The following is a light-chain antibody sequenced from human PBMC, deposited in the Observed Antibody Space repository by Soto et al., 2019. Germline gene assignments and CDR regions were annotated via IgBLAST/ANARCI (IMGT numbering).Light chain of an antibody. CDR1: SSDLAMYNY. J-gene: IGLJ1*01. V-gene: IGLV2-14*01. CDR2: QVT. CDR3: SSYSECSNYV. Sequence: QTVLAQPASVSWSPAQSITISCTGTSSDLAMYNYVSWYQQQPGNAPKLMLYQVTNRHSGVSNRFCGSRSGNTASLTISRLQAGVEADYYCSSYSECSNYVFGTGTKVTDL.